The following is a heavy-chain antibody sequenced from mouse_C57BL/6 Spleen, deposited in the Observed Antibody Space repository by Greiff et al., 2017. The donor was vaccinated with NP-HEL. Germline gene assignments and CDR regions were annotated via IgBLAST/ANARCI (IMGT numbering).Heavy chain of an antibody. CDR3: ARGDGYSLFAY. J-gene: IGHJ3*01. V-gene: IGHV1-55*01. D-gene: IGHD2-3*01. Sequence: QVQLQQPGAELVKPGASVKMSCKASGYPFPRYWITWVKQRPGQGLEWIGDIYPGSGSTNYNEKFKSKATLTVDTSSSTAYMQLSSLTSEDSAVYYCARGDGYSLFAYWGQGTLVTVSA. CDR2: IYPGSGST. CDR1: GYPFPRYW.